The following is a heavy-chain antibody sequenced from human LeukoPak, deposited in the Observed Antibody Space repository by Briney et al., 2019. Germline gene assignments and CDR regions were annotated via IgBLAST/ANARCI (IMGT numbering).Heavy chain of an antibody. CDR1: GGTFSSYA. D-gene: IGHD6-13*01. J-gene: IGHJ4*02. CDR3: ARGGIAAAGTREYFDY. V-gene: IGHV1-69*13. Sequence: SVKVSCKASGGTFSSYAISWVRQAPGQGLEWMGGIIPIFGTANYAQKFQGRVTITADESTSTAYMELSSLRSEDTAVYYCARGGIAAAGTREYFDYWGQGTLVTVSS. CDR2: IIPIFGTA.